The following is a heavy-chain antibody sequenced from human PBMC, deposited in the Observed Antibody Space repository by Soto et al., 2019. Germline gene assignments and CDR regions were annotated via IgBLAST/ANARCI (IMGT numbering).Heavy chain of an antibody. CDR1: GGTFSSYA. Sequence: GASVKVSCKASGGTFSSYAISWVRQAPGQGLEWMGGIIPIVGTANYAQKFQGRVTITADKSTSTAYMELRSLRSEDTAVYYCARVMSIKTAFDIWGQGTMVTVSS. CDR3: ARVMSIKTAFDI. V-gene: IGHV1-69*06. CDR2: IIPIVGTA. D-gene: IGHD6-6*01. J-gene: IGHJ3*02.